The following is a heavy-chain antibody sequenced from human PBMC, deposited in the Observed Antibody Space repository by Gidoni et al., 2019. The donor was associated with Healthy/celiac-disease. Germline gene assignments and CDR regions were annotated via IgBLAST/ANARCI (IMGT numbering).Heavy chain of an antibody. Sequence: QLQLQESGPGLVKPSETLSLTCTVSGGSISSSSYYWGWIRQPPGKGLEWIGSIYYSGSTYYNPSLKSRVTISVDTSKNQFSLKLSSVTAADTAVYYCASKLYYDFWSGLGPNFDYWGQGTLVTVSS. V-gene: IGHV4-39*01. CDR2: IYYSGST. D-gene: IGHD3-3*01. J-gene: IGHJ4*02. CDR1: GGSISSSSYY. CDR3: ASKLYYDFWSGLGPNFDY.